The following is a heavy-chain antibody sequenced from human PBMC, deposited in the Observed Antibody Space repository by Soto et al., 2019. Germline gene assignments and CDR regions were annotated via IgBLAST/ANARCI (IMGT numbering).Heavy chain of an antibody. Sequence: PSETLSLTCAVSGGSISSSNWWSWVRQPPGKGLEWIGEIYHSGSTNYNPSHKSRVTISVDKSKNQFSLKLSSVTAADTAVYYCARVSGSYYYGMDVWGQGTTVTVSS. D-gene: IGHD1-26*01. J-gene: IGHJ6*02. CDR1: GGSISSSNW. V-gene: IGHV4-4*02. CDR2: IYHSGST. CDR3: ARVSGSYYYGMDV.